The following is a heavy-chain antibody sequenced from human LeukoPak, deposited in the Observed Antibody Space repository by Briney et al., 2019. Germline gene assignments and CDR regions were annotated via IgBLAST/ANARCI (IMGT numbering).Heavy chain of an antibody. CDR2: ISSSGRTI. Sequence: HPGGSLRLSCAASGFTFSSYEMNWVRQAPGKGLEWVSYISSSGRTIYYEDSVKGRFTISRDNAKNSLYLQMNSLRAEDTAVYYCARDLPYYGSGVYMDVWGKGTTVTISS. CDR3: ARDLPYYGSGVYMDV. D-gene: IGHD3-10*01. J-gene: IGHJ6*03. CDR1: GFTFSSYE. V-gene: IGHV3-48*03.